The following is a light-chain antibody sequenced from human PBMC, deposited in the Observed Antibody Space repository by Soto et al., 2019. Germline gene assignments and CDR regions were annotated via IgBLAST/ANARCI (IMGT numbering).Light chain of an antibody. CDR1: QSVSNK. CDR2: GAY. J-gene: IGKJ1*01. V-gene: IGKV3-20*01. Sequence: EIVMPQSPATLSISPGERATLSCRASQSVSNKFAWYQPKPGQAPRLLIYGAYNRATGIPDRFSGSGSGTDFTLTISRLEPEDFAVYYCQQYGSSGTFGQGTKVDIK. CDR3: QQYGSSGT.